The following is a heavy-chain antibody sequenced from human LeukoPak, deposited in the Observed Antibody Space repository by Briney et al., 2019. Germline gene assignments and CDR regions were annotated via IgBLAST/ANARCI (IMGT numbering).Heavy chain of an antibody. CDR3: VRGRVFVDY. D-gene: IGHD3-16*01. V-gene: IGHV3-23*01. CDR1: GFTFSSSA. Sequence: GGSLRLSCTASGFTFSSSAMSWVRQAPGKGLEWVSSITSSGDSTYNADSVEGRFIISRDNSKNTLYLQMNSLRAEDTAVYYCVRGRVFVDYWGQGTLVTVSS. CDR2: ITSSGDST. J-gene: IGHJ4*02.